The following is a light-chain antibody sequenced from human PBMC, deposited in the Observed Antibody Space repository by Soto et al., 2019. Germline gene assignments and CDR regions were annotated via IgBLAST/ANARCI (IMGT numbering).Light chain of an antibody. V-gene: IGKV1-39*01. CDR2: AAS. CDR1: QSINKY. J-gene: IGKJ1*01. CDR3: QQTYSRVRT. Sequence: DIQMTQSPSSLSASLGDRVTITCRTSQSINKYLNWYQQKPGKAPKLLIYAASNLQGGVTSRFSGSGSGTDFTPTISSLQPEDSATYYCQQTYSRVRTFGQGTKVDI.